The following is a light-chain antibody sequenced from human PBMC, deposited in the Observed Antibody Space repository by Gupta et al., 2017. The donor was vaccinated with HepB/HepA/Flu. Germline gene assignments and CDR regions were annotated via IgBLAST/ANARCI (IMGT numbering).Light chain of an antibody. CDR3: QSYDSRLRGSV. Sequence: SVLTQPPSVSEAPGQRVNISCAGGSSNIGANYDVHWYQQLPGTAPKLLIYGKNYRPSGVPERFSASKSGTSASLAITGLQAEDEADHYCQSYDSRLRGSVFGGGTKLTVL. CDR2: GKN. V-gene: IGLV1-40*01. J-gene: IGLJ2*01. CDR1: SSNIGANYD.